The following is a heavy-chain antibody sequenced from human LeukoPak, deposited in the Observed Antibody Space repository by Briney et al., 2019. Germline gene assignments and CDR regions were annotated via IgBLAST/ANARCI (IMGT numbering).Heavy chain of an antibody. J-gene: IGHJ4*02. D-gene: IGHD6-13*01. V-gene: IGHV4-39*07. CDR2: IYYSGST. CDR3: ARTDSSSWYSDY. CDR1: GGSISSSSYY. Sequence: PESLSLTCTVSGGSISSSSYYWGWIRQPPGKGLEWIGSIYYSGSTYYNPSLKSRVTISVDTSKNQFSLKLSSVTAADTAVYYCARTDSSSWYSDYWGQGTLVTVSS.